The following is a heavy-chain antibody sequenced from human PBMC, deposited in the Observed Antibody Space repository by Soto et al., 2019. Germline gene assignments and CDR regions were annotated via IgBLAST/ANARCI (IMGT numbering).Heavy chain of an antibody. CDR2: IYYSGST. Sequence: SETLSLTCTVSGGSISSGGYYWSWIRQHPGKGLEWIGYIYYSGSTNYNPSLKSRVTISVDTSKNQFSLKLSSVTAADTAVYYCARQLRPKSFDYWGQGTLVTVSS. CDR1: GGSISSGGYY. J-gene: IGHJ4*02. D-gene: IGHD6-6*01. V-gene: IGHV4-31*03. CDR3: ARQLRPKSFDY.